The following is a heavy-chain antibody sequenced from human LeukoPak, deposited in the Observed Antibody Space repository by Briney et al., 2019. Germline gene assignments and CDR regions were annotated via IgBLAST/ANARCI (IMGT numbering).Heavy chain of an antibody. D-gene: IGHD4-17*01. V-gene: IGHV4-39*01. CDR3: GRRETTVTSYFDY. Sequence: ASETLSLTCTVSGGSISSSSHYWDWIRQPPGKGLEWIGSIYYSGSTYYNPSLKSRVTISVDTSKSQFSLKLSSVTAADTGVYYCGRRETTVTSYFDYWGQGTLVTVSS. J-gene: IGHJ4*02. CDR2: IYYSGST. CDR1: GGSISSSSHY.